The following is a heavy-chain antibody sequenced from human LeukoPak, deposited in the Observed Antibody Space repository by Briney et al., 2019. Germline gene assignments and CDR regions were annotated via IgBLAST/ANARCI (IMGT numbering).Heavy chain of an antibody. J-gene: IGHJ4*02. CDR3: TRGSSTSSQD. D-gene: IGHD2-2*01. CDR1: GFTFSSHW. Sequence: GGSLRLSCAASGFTFSSHWMHWVRQAPGKELVWVSRINRDGRSTTYADSVKGRFTMSRDNAKNTLDLQMNNLTAGDTAFYYCTRGSSTSSQDWGQGILVTVSS. V-gene: IGHV3-74*01. CDR2: INRDGRST.